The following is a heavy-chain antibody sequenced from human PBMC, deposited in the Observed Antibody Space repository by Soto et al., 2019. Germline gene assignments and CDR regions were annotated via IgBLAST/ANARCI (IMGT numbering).Heavy chain of an antibody. CDR1: GYSFTSYW. D-gene: IGHD6-13*01. CDR3: ARSGSSWSRYYYGMDV. Sequence: GESLKISCKGSGYSFTSYWIGWVRQMPGKGLEWMGIIHPGDSDTRYSPSFQGQVTISADKSISTAYLQWSSLKASDTAMYYCARSGSSWSRYYYGMDVWGQGTTVTVSS. V-gene: IGHV5-51*01. J-gene: IGHJ6*02. CDR2: IHPGDSDT.